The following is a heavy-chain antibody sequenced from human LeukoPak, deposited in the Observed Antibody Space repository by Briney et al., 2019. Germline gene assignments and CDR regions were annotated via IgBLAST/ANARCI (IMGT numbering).Heavy chain of an antibody. Sequence: ASVWVSCKAAGYTFTSYFISWVRHAPGQGLGWMGWISAYNGNANYAQKVLGRVTMTTDTATSTAYMELWSLRSDDTAVFYCARANYYSGMDVWGQGTPVTVSS. J-gene: IGHJ6*02. CDR1: GYTFTSYF. CDR2: ISAYNGNA. V-gene: IGHV1-18*01. CDR3: ARANYYSGMDV.